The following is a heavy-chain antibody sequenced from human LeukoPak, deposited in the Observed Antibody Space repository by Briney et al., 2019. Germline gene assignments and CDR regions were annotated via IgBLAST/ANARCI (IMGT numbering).Heavy chain of an antibody. J-gene: IGHJ4*02. D-gene: IGHD3-22*01. V-gene: IGHV1-69*04. CDR1: GGTFSTYG. CDR3: ARDADTRSGFYV. Sequence: GASVEVTCKASGGTFSTYGISWVRQAPGQWLEWMGRLIPIRDKGDYAQKFQGRVTITADKSTSTAYMELSSLRSEDTAVYYCARDADTRSGFYVWGQGTLVTVSS. CDR2: LIPIRDKG.